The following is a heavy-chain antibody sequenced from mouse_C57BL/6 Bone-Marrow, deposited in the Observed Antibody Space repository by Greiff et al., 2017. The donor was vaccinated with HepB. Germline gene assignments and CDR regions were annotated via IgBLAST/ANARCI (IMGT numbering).Heavy chain of an antibody. D-gene: IGHD4-1*02. CDR2: INPGSGGT. V-gene: IGHV1-54*01. Sequence: QVQLQQSGAELVRPGTSVKVSCKASGYAFTNYLIEWVKQRPGQGLEWIGVINPGSGGTNYNEKFKGKATLTADKSSSTAYMQLSSLTSEDSAVYFCARGPASTGPYYAMDYWGQGTSVTVSS. CDR3: ARGPASTGPYYAMDY. J-gene: IGHJ4*01. CDR1: GYAFTNYL.